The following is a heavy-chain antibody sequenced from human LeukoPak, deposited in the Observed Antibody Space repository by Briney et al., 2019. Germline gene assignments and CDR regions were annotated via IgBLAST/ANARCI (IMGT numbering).Heavy chain of an antibody. CDR2: INSDGSST. V-gene: IGHV3-74*01. CDR1: GFTFTTYW. CDR3: ARDYPYYYGMDV. J-gene: IGHJ6*02. D-gene: IGHD3-16*02. Sequence: GGSLGLSCVASGFTFTTYWMHWVRQAPGKGLVWVSRINSDGSSTTYADSVKGRFTISRDNAKNTLYLQMNSLRAEDTAVYYCARDYPYYYGMDVWGQGTTVTVSS.